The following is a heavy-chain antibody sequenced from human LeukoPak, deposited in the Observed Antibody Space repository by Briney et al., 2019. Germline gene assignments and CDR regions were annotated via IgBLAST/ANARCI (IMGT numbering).Heavy chain of an antibody. CDR3: AKDGREQWLVRTADY. V-gene: IGHV3-30*18. Sequence: PGRSLRLSCAASGFTFSSYGMYWVRQAPGKGLEWVAVISYDGSNKYYADSVKGRFTISRDNSKNTLYLQMNSLRAEDTAVYYCAKDGREQWLVRTADYWGQGTLVTVSS. CDR2: ISYDGSNK. J-gene: IGHJ4*02. D-gene: IGHD6-19*01. CDR1: GFTFSSYG.